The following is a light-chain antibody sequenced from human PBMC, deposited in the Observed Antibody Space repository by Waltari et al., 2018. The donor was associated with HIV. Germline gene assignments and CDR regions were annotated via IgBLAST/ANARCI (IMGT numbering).Light chain of an antibody. CDR2: DAS. Sequence: DIKLTQPLSSWPALVGDKVPSTSRASQSIGHYVNWYQQKPGKAPNLLIYDASTLEGGVPSRFSGGGSGADFTLAISSLQPEDFATYYCQQSYRSPFTFGPGTTVHIK. CDR1: QSIGHY. V-gene: IGKV1-39*01. CDR3: QQSYRSPFT. J-gene: IGKJ3*01.